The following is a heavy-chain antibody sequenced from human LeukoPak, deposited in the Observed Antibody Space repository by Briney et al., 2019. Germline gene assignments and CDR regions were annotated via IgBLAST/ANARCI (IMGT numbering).Heavy chain of an antibody. D-gene: IGHD3-22*01. J-gene: IGHJ4*02. Sequence: PSETLSLTCAVYGGSFSGYYWSWIRQPPGKGLEWIGEINHSGSTNYNPSLKSRVTISVDTSKNQFSLKLSSVTAADTAVYYCARGWYYYDSSGYPAQIDYWGQGTLVTVSS. CDR1: GGSFSGYY. CDR2: INHSGST. V-gene: IGHV4-34*01. CDR3: ARGWYYYDSSGYPAQIDY.